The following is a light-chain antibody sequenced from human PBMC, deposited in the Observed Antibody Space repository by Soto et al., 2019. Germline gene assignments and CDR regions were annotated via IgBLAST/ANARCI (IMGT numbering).Light chain of an antibody. CDR3: LQRNTLWT. CDR1: QSVSY. J-gene: IGKJ1*01. Sequence: VLTQSPATLSLSPGESATLSCRASQSVSYLAWYQQKPGQAPRLLIYDASYRATGVPDRVSGTGSGTDVTLTICSREHEDFAVYYCLQRNTLWTLGQGNKVEVK. V-gene: IGKV3-11*01. CDR2: DAS.